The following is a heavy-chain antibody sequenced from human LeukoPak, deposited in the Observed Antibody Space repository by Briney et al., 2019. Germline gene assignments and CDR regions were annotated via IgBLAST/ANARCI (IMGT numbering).Heavy chain of an antibody. D-gene: IGHD3-22*01. J-gene: IGHJ4*02. CDR2: IYYSGST. CDR3: ARAVTYYYDSSGYPTLDY. Sequence: PSETLSLTCSVPGGSISSYYWSWIRQPPGKGLEWIGYIYYSGSTNYNPSLKSRVTISVDMSKNQFSLKLSSVTAADTAVYYCARAVTYYYDSSGYPTLDYWGQGTLVTVSS. V-gene: IGHV4-59*08. CDR1: GGSISSYY.